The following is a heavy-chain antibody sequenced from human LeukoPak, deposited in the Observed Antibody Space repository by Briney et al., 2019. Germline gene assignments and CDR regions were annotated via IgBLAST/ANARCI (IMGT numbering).Heavy chain of an antibody. D-gene: IGHD3-22*01. V-gene: IGHV1-2*02. Sequence: ASVKVSCKASGYTFTGYYMHWVRQAPGQGLEWMGWINPNSGGTNYAQKFQGRVTMTRDTSISTAYMELSRLRSDDTAVYYCASVDYYDSSGYYLHWGQGTLVTVSS. J-gene: IGHJ4*02. CDR1: GYTFTGYY. CDR3: ASVDYYDSSGYYLH. CDR2: INPNSGGT.